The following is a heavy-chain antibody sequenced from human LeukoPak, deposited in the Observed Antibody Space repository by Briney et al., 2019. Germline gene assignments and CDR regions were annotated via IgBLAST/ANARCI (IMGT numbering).Heavy chain of an antibody. CDR1: GFTFSTYA. CDR2: IPYDGSNK. J-gene: IGHJ4*02. V-gene: IGHV3-30*04. CDR3: AKSHGYSYGFDY. Sequence: GGSLRLSCAASGFTFSTYAMHWVRQAPGKGLEWVAVIPYDGSNKYYADSVKGRFTISRENSKNRLYLQMNSLRAEDTAVYYCAKSHGYSYGFDYWGQGTLVTVSS. D-gene: IGHD5-18*01.